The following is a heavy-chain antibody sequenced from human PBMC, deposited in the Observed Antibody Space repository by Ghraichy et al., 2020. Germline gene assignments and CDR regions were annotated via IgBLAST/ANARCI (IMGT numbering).Heavy chain of an antibody. CDR1: GGTFSSYA. V-gene: IGHV1-69*04. Sequence: SVKVSCKASGGTFSSYAISWVRQAPGQGLEWMGRIIPILGIANYAQKFQGRVTITADKSTSTAYMELSSLRSEDTAVYYCARASGRVVRGSSEYGMDVWGQGTTVTVSS. J-gene: IGHJ6*02. CDR3: ARASGRVVRGSSEYGMDV. CDR2: IIPILGIA. D-gene: IGHD3-10*01.